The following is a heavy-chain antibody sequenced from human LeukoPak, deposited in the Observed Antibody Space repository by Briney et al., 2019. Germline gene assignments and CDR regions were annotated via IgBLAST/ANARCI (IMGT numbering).Heavy chain of an antibody. J-gene: IGHJ4*02. CDR1: GGSIDSTNW. Sequence: SETLSLTCDVSGGSIDSTNWWNWVRQPPGKGLEWIGEIHHDGRINYNPSLKSRVTLSVDKSKNQFSLRLNSVTAADTAMYYCARTHDHLWGNYPDYWGQGTLVTVSS. CDR2: IHHDGRI. D-gene: IGHD3-16*02. CDR3: ARTHDHLWGNYPDY. V-gene: IGHV4/OR15-8*01.